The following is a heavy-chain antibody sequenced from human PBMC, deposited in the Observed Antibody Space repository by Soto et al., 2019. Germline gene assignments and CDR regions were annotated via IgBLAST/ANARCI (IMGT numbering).Heavy chain of an antibody. CDR3: ARAGDIAAAGTNDY. J-gene: IGHJ4*02. Sequence: TLSLTCTVSGGSISSYYWSWIRQPPGKGLEWIGYIYYSGSTNYNPSLKSRVTISVDTSKNQFSLKLSSVTAADTAVYYCARAGDIAAAGTNDYWGQGTLVTVSS. V-gene: IGHV4-59*01. D-gene: IGHD6-13*01. CDR1: GGSISSYY. CDR2: IYYSGST.